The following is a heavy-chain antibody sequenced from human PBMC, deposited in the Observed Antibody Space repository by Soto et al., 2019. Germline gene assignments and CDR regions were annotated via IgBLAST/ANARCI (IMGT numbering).Heavy chain of an antibody. CDR2: VYYTGST. CDR3: ARSVAVPGAHIDY. J-gene: IGHJ4*02. Sequence: SETLSLTCTVSGASISNYYWSWIRQSPGKGLEWLGYVYYTGSTNYSPSLRSRVSISVDTSKNEFSLRLSSVTAADTAVYFCARSVAVPGAHIDYWGQGTQVAVSS. D-gene: IGHD6-19*01. CDR1: GASISNYY. V-gene: IGHV4-59*01.